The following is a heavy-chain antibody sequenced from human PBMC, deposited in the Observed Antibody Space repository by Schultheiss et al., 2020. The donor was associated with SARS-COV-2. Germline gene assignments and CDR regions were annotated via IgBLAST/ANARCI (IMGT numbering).Heavy chain of an antibody. CDR2: IGTAGDT. CDR1: GFTFSSYD. Sequence: ESLKISCATSGFTFSSYDMHWVRQATGKGLEWVSAIGTAGDTYYQGSVKGRFTISRENAKNSLYLQMNSLRAGDTAVYYCARALNVAFGDWYFDLWGRGTLVTVSS. J-gene: IGHJ2*01. V-gene: IGHV3-13*04. D-gene: IGHD3-10*01. CDR3: ARALNVAFGDWYFDL.